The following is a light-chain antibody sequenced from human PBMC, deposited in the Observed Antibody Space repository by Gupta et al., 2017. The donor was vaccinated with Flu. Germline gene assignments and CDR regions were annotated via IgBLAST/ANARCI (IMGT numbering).Light chain of an antibody. J-gene: IGKJ2*01. CDR1: QSITNW. Sequence: QMTQSPSTLSASVGDRVTITCRASQSITNWLAWYQQKPGKAPKLLSYKASSLESGVPSRFSGSGSETEFTRTSSSLKPDDFATYYCQQYNGSFGQGTKLEIK. CDR3: QQYNGS. CDR2: KAS. V-gene: IGKV1-5*03.